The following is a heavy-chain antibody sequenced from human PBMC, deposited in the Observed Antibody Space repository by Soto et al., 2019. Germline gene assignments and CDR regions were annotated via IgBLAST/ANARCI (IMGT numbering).Heavy chain of an antibody. CDR3: ARGPYYYDSSGYYSDY. CDR1: GFTFSSYA. V-gene: IGHV3-30-3*01. Sequence: PGGSLRLSCAASGFTFSSYAMHWVRQAPGKGLEWVAVISYDGSNKYYADSVKGRFTISRDNSKNTLYLQMNSLRAEDTAVYYCARGPYYYDSSGYYSDYWGQGTLVTVSS. J-gene: IGHJ4*02. D-gene: IGHD3-22*01. CDR2: ISYDGSNK.